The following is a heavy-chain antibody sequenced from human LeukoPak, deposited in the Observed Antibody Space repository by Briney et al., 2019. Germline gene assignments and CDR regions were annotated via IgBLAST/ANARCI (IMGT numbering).Heavy chain of an antibody. J-gene: IGHJ6*02. CDR2: ISGSGGST. CDR3: AKGGRSLLRYFDWLFPAYYYGMDV. V-gene: IGHV3-23*01. Sequence: GGSLRLSCAASGFTFSNAWMSWVRQAPGKGLEWVSAISGSGGSTYYADSVKGRFTISRDNSKNTLYLQMNSLRAEDTAVYYCAKGGRSLLRYFDWLFPAYYYGMDVWGQGTTVTVSS. D-gene: IGHD3-9*01. CDR1: GFTFSNAW.